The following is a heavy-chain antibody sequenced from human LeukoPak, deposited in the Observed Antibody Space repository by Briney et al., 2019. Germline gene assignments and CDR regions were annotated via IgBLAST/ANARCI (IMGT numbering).Heavy chain of an antibody. D-gene: IGHD6-13*01. CDR2: ISGNSVNT. J-gene: IGHJ3*02. CDR3: AKGVYSSSWDGFDI. CDR1: GFTFSTYA. Sequence: GGSLRLSCAASGFTFSTYAMSWVRQAPGKGLAWVSTISGNSVNTYYADSVKGRFTISRDKSKNTLYLQMNSLRAEDTALYYCAKGVYSSSWDGFDIWGQGTTVTVSS. V-gene: IGHV3-23*01.